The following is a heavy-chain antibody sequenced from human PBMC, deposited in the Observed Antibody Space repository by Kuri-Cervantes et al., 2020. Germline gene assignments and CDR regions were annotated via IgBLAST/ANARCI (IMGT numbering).Heavy chain of an antibody. CDR2: ISWNSGSI. CDR1: GFTFSSYA. D-gene: IGHD2-8*02. J-gene: IGHJ6*02. V-gene: IGHV3-9*01. Sequence: SLKISCAASGFTFSSYAMHWVRQAPGKGLEWVSGISWNSGSIGYADSVKGRFAISRDNAKNSLYLQMNSLRAEDTAVYYCARDRAYWVVNGMDVWGQGTTVTVSS. CDR3: ARDRAYWVVNGMDV.